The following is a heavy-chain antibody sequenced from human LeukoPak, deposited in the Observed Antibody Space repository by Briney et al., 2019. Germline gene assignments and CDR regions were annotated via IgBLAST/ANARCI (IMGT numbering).Heavy chain of an antibody. CDR1: GYTFTSYG. CDR2: ISAYNGNT. Sequence: WASVKVSCKASGYTFTSYGISWVRQAPGQGLEWMGWISAYNGNTNYAQKLQGRVTMTTDTSTSTAYMELRSLRSDDTAVYYCARASGYSIPCAFDIWGQGTMVTVSS. V-gene: IGHV1-18*01. J-gene: IGHJ3*02. CDR3: ARASGYSIPCAFDI. D-gene: IGHD6-13*01.